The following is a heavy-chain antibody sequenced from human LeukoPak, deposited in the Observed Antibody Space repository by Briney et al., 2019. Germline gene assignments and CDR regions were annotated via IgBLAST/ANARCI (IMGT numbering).Heavy chain of an antibody. V-gene: IGHV3-30*02. CDR2: IRYDGSNK. CDR1: MFPFRNYG. CDR3: ARDRSCSSTSCYLFDY. D-gene: IGHD2-2*01. Sequence: GGSLTLSCAASMFPFRNYGMHWVRQAPGKGLEWVAFIRYDGSNKYYADSVKGRFTISRDGSKNTLYLQMNSLRADDTAVYYCARDRSCSSTSCYLFDYWGQGTLVTVSS. J-gene: IGHJ4*02.